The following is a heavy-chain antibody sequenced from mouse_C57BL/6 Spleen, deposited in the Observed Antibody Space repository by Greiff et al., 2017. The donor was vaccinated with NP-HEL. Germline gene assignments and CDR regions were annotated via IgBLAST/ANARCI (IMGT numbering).Heavy chain of an antibody. CDR1: GFNIKDDY. V-gene: IGHV14-4*01. CDR3: TTGDYYGSRGY. CDR2: IDPENGDT. J-gene: IGHJ2*01. D-gene: IGHD1-1*01. Sequence: VQLKQSGAELVRPGASVKLSCTASGFNIKDDYMHWVKQRPEQGLEWIGWIDPENGDTEYASKFQGKATITADTSSNTAYLQLSSLTSEDTAVYYCTTGDYYGSRGYRGQGTTLTVSS.